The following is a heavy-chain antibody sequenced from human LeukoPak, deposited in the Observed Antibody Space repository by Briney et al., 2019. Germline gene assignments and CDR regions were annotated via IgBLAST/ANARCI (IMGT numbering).Heavy chain of an antibody. CDR3: ARMGAIGGASANPDY. Sequence: SETLSLTCTVSGGSISSYYWSWIRQPPGKGLECIGYISYTGNTNYSPSLKSRVTISVDTSKNQFSLKLSSVTAADTAVYYCARMGAIGGASANPDYWGQGTLVTVSS. CDR2: ISYTGNT. CDR1: GGSISSYY. J-gene: IGHJ4*02. V-gene: IGHV4-59*01. D-gene: IGHD2-21*01.